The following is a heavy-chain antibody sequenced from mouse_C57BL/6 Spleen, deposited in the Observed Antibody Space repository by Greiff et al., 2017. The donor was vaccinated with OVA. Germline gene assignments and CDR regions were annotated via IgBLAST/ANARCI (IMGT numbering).Heavy chain of an antibody. V-gene: IGHV1-59*01. J-gene: IGHJ1*03. CDR1: GYTFTSYW. Sequence: QVQLKQPGAELVRPGTSVKLSCKASGYTFTSYWMHWVKQRPGQGLEWIGVIDPSDSYTNYNQKFKGKATLTVDTPSSTAYMQLSSLTSEDSAVYYCARRGYGSSHWYFDVWGTGTTVTVSS. CDR2: IDPSDSYT. CDR3: ARRGYGSSHWYFDV. D-gene: IGHD1-1*01.